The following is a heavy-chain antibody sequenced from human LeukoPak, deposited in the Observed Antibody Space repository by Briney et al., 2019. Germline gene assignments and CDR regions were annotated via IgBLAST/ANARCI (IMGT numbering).Heavy chain of an antibody. V-gene: IGHV3-72*01. CDR2: IKNKAKSYTT. CDR3: ARSRLGAPDY. D-gene: IGHD1-26*01. CDR1: GFFFSDPY. Sequence: PGGSLRLSCAASGFFFSDPYMEWVRQAPGKGLEWVGRIKNKAKSYTTEYAASVKGGFTISRDDSKNSLYLQMDSLKTEDTAVYFCARSRLGAPDYWGQGTLVTVSS. J-gene: IGHJ4*02.